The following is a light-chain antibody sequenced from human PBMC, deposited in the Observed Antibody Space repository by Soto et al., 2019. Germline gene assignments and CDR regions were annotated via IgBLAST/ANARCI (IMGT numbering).Light chain of an antibody. V-gene: IGKV1-12*01. CDR3: QQANRFPRT. Sequence: IQMTQSPSSVSALVGDRVTITCRASQGISNLLAWYQQKPGKAPKLLIYAASSLQSGVPSRFSGNGSGTDCTLTIKPLQPEDFATYFCQQANRFPRTFGQGTKLEIK. CDR1: QGISNL. CDR2: AAS. J-gene: IGKJ2*01.